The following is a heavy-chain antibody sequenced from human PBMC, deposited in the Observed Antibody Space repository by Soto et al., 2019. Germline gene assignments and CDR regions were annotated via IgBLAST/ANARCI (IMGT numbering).Heavy chain of an antibody. J-gene: IGHJ4*02. CDR2: ISGSGGST. CDR1: GFTFSSYA. V-gene: IGHV3-23*01. Sequence: GSLRLSCAASGFTFSSYAMSWVRQAPGKGLEWVSAISGSGGSTYYADSVKGRFTISRDNSKNTLYLQMNSLRAEDTAVYYCAKEGRITMIVVVTPPDYWGQGTLVTVSS. D-gene: IGHD3-22*01. CDR3: AKEGRITMIVVVTPPDY.